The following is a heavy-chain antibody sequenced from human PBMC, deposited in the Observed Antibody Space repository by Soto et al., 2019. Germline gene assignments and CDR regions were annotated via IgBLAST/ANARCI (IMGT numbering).Heavy chain of an antibody. CDR1: GYSFTDYH. D-gene: IGHD3-22*01. V-gene: IGHV1-2*02. CDR3: ATLPTTYYYDSSGYYPFDY. Sequence: ASVKVSCKASGYSFTDYHIHWVRQAPGQGLEWKGWINPNSGGTNYAQKFQGRVTMTRDTSISTAYMELSRLRSDDTAVYYCATLPTTYYYDSSGYYPFDYWGQGTLVTVSS. CDR2: INPNSGGT. J-gene: IGHJ4*02.